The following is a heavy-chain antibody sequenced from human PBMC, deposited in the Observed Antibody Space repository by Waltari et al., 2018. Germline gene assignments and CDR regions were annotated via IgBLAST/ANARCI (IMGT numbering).Heavy chain of an antibody. CDR1: GFAFSNYW. CDR2: ISGDGTSI. D-gene: IGHD3-10*02. Sequence: EVQLVESGGGFFQPGGSLRLAGEASGFAFSNYWIHWVRQAPGRGLEWVSRISGDGTSISNADSVGGRFSISRDNYKNTVYLQIHSLRAEDTAVFYCARLMLSHPENGMDVWGQGTSVTVS. J-gene: IGHJ6*02. CDR3: ARLMLSHPENGMDV. V-gene: IGHV3-74*01.